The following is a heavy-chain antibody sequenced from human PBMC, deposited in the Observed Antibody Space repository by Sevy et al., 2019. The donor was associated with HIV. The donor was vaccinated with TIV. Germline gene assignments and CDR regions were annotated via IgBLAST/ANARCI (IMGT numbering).Heavy chain of an antibody. Sequence: GESLKISCKGSGYSFTSYWIGWVRQMPGQGLEWMGIIYPGDSDTTYSPSFQGQVTISADKSISTAYLQWSSLKASDTAMYYCAMAYWVQGVTNFDYWGQGTLVTVSS. J-gene: IGHJ4*02. D-gene: IGHD3-10*01. CDR3: AMAYWVQGVTNFDY. CDR2: IYPGDSDT. CDR1: GYSFTSYW. V-gene: IGHV5-51*01.